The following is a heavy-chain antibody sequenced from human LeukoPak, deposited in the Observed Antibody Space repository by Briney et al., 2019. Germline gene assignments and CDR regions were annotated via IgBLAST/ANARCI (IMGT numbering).Heavy chain of an antibody. J-gene: IGHJ6*02. V-gene: IGHV4-34*01. CDR2: INHSGST. CDR3: ARGRGRREIVVVEAATRPIRMDV. Sequence: SETVSLTCAVYGGSFSGYYWSWIRQPPGKGLEWIGEINHSGSTNYNPSLKSRVTISVDTSKNQFSLKLSSVTAADTAVYYCARGRGRREIVVVEAATRPIRMDVWGQGTTVTVSS. D-gene: IGHD2-15*01. CDR1: GGSFSGYY.